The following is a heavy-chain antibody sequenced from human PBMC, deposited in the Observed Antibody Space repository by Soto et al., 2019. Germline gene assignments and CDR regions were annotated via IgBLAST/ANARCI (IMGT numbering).Heavy chain of an antibody. J-gene: IGHJ6*02. D-gene: IGHD1-1*01. CDR2: IKSKTDGGTT. V-gene: IGHV3-15*01. Sequence: GGSLRLSCAASGFTFSNAWMSWVRQAPGKGLEWVGCIKSKTDGGTTDYAAPVKGRFTISRDDSKNTLYLQMNSLKTEDTAVYYCTTDWNGGNYYYYGMDVWGQGTTVTVSS. CDR1: GFTFSNAW. CDR3: TTDWNGGNYYYYGMDV.